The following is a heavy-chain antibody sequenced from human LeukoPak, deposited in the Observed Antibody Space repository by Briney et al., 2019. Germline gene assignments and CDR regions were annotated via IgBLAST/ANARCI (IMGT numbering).Heavy chain of an antibody. V-gene: IGHV1-69*04. Sequence: SVKVSCKASGYTFTSYDISWVRQAPGQGLEWMGRIIPILGIANYAQKFQGRVTITADKSTSTAYMELSSLRSEDTAVYYCARVAAAGHNWFDPWGQGTLVTVSS. D-gene: IGHD6-13*01. CDR3: ARVAAAGHNWFDP. CDR2: IIPILGIA. J-gene: IGHJ5*02. CDR1: GYTFTSYD.